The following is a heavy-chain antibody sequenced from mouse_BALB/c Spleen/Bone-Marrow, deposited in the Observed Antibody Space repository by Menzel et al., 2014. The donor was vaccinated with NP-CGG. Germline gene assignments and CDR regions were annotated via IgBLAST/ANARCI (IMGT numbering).Heavy chain of an antibody. V-gene: IGHV1-4*01. Sequence: VQLQQSGAELARPGASVKMSCKASGYTFTSYTLHWLPQRPCPVLAWIGYINPSSGYTNYNQKFKDKATLTADKSSSTAYMQRRSRTEEDEAGDDWAGARNDEEGEEGGQGT. CDR2: INPSSGYT. CDR3: AGARNDEEGEE. CDR1: GYTFTSYT. J-gene: IGHJ4*01.